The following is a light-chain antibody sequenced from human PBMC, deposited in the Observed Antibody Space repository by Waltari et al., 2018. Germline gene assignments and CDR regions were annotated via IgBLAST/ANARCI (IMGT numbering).Light chain of an antibody. CDR2: ATA. Sequence: IQMTQHPSSVSASVVGRVTIPCRASQDIRNWLAWYQQKPGKAPNLLIYATASLQTGVPSRFSGSGSGTEFTLTISSLQPEDVATYYCQQANSFPITFGPGTKVDIK. CDR3: QQANSFPIT. CDR1: QDIRNW. J-gene: IGKJ3*01. V-gene: IGKV1-12*01.